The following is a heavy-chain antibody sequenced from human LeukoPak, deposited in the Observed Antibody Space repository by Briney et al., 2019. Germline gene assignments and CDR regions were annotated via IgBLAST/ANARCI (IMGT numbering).Heavy chain of an antibody. CDR3: ARELLGRRVWDY. Sequence: GGSLRLSCAASGFTFSSYSMNWVRQAPGKGLEWVSSISSSSSYIYYADSVKGRFTISRDNAKNSLYLQMNSPRAEDTAVYYRARELLGRRVWDYWGQGTLVTVSS. J-gene: IGHJ4*02. CDR2: ISSSSSYI. D-gene: IGHD3-16*01. V-gene: IGHV3-21*01. CDR1: GFTFSSYS.